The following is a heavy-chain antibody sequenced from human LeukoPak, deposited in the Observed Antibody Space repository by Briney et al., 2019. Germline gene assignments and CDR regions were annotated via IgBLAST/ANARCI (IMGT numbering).Heavy chain of an antibody. CDR1: GGSFSGYY. CDR3: ARRRQYYYDSSGYYWNWFDP. J-gene: IGHJ5*02. CDR2: INHSGST. V-gene: IGHV4-34*01. D-gene: IGHD3-22*01. Sequence: SETLSLTCAVYGGSFSGYYWSWIRQPPGKGLEWIGEINHSGSTNYNPSLKSRVTISVDTSKNQFSLKLSSVTAADTAVYYCARRRQYYYDSSGYYWNWFDPWGQGTLVTVSS.